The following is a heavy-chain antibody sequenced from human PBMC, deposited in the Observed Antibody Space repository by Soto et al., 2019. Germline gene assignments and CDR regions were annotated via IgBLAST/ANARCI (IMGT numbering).Heavy chain of an antibody. CDR3: ARGSPLSYYDFWSGYGTANWFDP. V-gene: IGHV4-34*01. CDR2: INHSGST. J-gene: IGHJ5*02. CDR1: GGSFSGYY. D-gene: IGHD3-3*01. Sequence: SETLSLTCAVYGGSFSGYYWSWIRQPPGKGLEWIGEINHSGSTNYNPSLKSRVTISVDTSKNQFSLKLSSVTAADTAVYYCARGSPLSYYDFWSGYGTANWFDPWGQGTLVTVSS.